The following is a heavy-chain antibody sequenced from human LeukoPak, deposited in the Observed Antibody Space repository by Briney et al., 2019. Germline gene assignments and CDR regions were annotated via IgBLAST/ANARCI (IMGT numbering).Heavy chain of an antibody. CDR1: GYTFTNYY. CDR3: ARSAESSSWVEFDY. J-gene: IGHJ4*02. Sequence: ASVKVSCKASGYTFTNYYMHWVRQAPGQGLEWMGWINPNSGGTNYARKFQVRGTMTRDTSISTAYMELSRLRSDDTAVYYCARSAESSSWVEFDYWGQGTLVTVSS. CDR2: INPNSGGT. D-gene: IGHD6-13*01. V-gene: IGHV1-2*02.